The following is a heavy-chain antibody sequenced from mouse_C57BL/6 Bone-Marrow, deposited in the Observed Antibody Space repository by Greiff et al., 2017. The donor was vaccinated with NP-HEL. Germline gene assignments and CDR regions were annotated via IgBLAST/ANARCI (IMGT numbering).Heavy chain of an antibody. J-gene: IGHJ3*01. CDR2: ISSGSSTI. V-gene: IGHV5-17*01. D-gene: IGHD2-4*01. CDR1: GFTFSDYG. Sequence: EVKLVESGGGLVKPGRSLKLSCAASGFTFSDYGMHWVRQAPEKGLEWVAYISSGSSTIYYADTVKGRFTLSRDNAKNTLFLQMTSLRSEDTAMYYCARSIYYDYDWFAYWGQGTLVTVSA. CDR3: ARSIYYDYDWFAY.